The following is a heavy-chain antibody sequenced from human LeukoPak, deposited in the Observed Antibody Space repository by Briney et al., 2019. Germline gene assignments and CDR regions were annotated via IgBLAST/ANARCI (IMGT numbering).Heavy chain of an antibody. Sequence: ETLSLTCSVSGFSITSGYFWGWIRQSPGKGLEWVSAISGSGGNTYYADSVKGRFTISRDNSKNTLYLQMNSLRAEDTAVYYCAKGGRAGGSITMIRGVRSDYYYMDVWGKGTTVTISS. V-gene: IGHV3-23*01. CDR1: GFSITSGYF. J-gene: IGHJ6*03. CDR3: AKGGRAGGSITMIRGVRSDYYYMDV. CDR2: ISGSGGNT. D-gene: IGHD3-10*01.